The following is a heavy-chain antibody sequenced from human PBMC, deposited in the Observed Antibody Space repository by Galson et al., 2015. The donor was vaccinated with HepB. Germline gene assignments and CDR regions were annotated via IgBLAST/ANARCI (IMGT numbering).Heavy chain of an antibody. CDR3: ARGLMVFGVFIRTYYYYGMDV. V-gene: IGHV4-61*01. D-gene: IGHD3-3*01. CDR2: IYYSGST. J-gene: IGHJ6*02. Sequence: TLSLTCTVSGGSVSSGSYYWSWIRQPPGKGLEWIGYIYYSGSTNYNPSLKSRVTISVDTSKNQFSLKLSSVTAADTAVYYCARGLMVFGVFIRTYYYYGMDVWGQGTTVTVSS. CDR1: GGSVSSGSYY.